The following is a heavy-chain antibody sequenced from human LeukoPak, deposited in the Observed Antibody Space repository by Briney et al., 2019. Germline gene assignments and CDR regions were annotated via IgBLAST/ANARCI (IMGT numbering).Heavy chain of an antibody. J-gene: IGHJ4*02. D-gene: IGHD3-10*01. CDR2: ISFDGSNK. Sequence: GSLRLSCAASGSTFSSYAMHWVRQAPGKGLEWVTIISFDGSNKYYADSVKGRFTTSRDNAKNSLFLQMNSLRAEDTAVYYCARENRGVITRPIDYWGQGALVTVSS. CDR1: GSTFSSYA. CDR3: ARENRGVITRPIDY. V-gene: IGHV3-30*04.